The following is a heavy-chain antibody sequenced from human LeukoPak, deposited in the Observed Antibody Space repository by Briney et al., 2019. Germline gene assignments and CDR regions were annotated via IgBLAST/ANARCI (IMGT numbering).Heavy chain of an antibody. D-gene: IGHD2-21*02. CDR1: GFTFSSYS. Sequence: GGSLRLSCAASGFTFSSYSMNWVRQAPGKGLEWLSSISSSSSYIYYADSVKGRFTISRDNATNSLYLQMNSLRAEDTAVYYCARGTYCGGDCYFLPFDYWGQGTLVTVSS. CDR3: ARGTYCGGDCYFLPFDY. J-gene: IGHJ4*02. V-gene: IGHV3-21*01. CDR2: ISSSSSYI.